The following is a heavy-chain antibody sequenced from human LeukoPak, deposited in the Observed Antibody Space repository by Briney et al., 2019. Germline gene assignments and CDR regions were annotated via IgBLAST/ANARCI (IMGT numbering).Heavy chain of an antibody. Sequence: GGSLRLSCAASGFTFSSYWMSWVRQAPGKGLEWVANIKQDGSEKYYVDSVKGQFTISRDNAKNSLYLQMNSLRVEDTAVYYCARDHNYAFDNWGQGTLVSVAS. CDR3: ARDHNYAFDN. D-gene: IGHD1-1*01. J-gene: IGHJ4*02. CDR2: IKQDGSEK. CDR1: GFTFSSYW. V-gene: IGHV3-7*01.